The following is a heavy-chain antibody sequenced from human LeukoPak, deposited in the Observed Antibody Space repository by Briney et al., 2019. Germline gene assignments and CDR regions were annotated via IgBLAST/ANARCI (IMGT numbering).Heavy chain of an antibody. J-gene: IGHJ3*02. CDR3: ARGIGQLWFPDAFDI. Sequence: QAGGSLRLSCAASGFTFSSYAMSWVRQAPGKGLEWVSAISGSGGGTYYADSVKGRFTISRDNSKNTLYLQMNSLRAEDTAVYYCARGIGQLWFPDAFDIWGQGTMVTVSS. CDR1: GFTFSSYA. V-gene: IGHV3-23*01. D-gene: IGHD5-18*01. CDR2: ISGSGGGT.